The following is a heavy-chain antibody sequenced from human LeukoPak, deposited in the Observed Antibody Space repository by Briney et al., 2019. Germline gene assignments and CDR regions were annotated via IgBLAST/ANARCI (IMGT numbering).Heavy chain of an antibody. V-gene: IGHV3-11*03. D-gene: IGHD2-2*01. Sequence: KPGGSLRLSCAASGFSCSEYYMTWIRQAPGKGLEWVSNLSSSGRYTNYADSVRGRFTISRDNAKKSLYLQMNSLRAEDTAVYYCARHSEGPVNDACDIWGQGTKVTVSS. J-gene: IGHJ3*02. CDR1: GFSCSEYY. CDR2: LSSSGRYT. CDR3: ARHSEGPVNDACDI.